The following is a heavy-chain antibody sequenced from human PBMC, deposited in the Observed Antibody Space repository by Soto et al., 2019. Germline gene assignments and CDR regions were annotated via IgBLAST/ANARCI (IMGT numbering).Heavy chain of an antibody. V-gene: IGHV4-59*01. Sequence: QVQLQESGPGLVKPSETLSLTRTGPGGPNRRYHWSWVRQPPGKGPEWIAYIYYSGSTNYNPSFQSRVTISVDTSKNQFSLKLSSVTAADTAVYYCARGTYSNFEGLFDYWGQGTLVTVSS. D-gene: IGHD4-4*01. CDR2: IYYSGST. CDR1: GGPNRRYH. CDR3: ARGTYSNFEGLFDY. J-gene: IGHJ4*02.